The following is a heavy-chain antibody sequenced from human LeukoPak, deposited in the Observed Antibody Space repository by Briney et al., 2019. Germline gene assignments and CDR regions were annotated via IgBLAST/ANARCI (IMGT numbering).Heavy chain of an antibody. CDR1: GFTFSSDG. D-gene: IGHD2-15*01. Sequence: PGGSLRLSCAASGFTFSSDGIRWVRQAPGKGLEWVALIWYDGSNRYYVDSVKGRFTISRDNSKKTVYLQMNSLRAEDTAVYYFARDPSWSGCFDYSGQGTLVTVAS. CDR2: IWYDGSNR. J-gene: IGHJ4*02. CDR3: ARDPSWSGCFDY. V-gene: IGHV3-33*01.